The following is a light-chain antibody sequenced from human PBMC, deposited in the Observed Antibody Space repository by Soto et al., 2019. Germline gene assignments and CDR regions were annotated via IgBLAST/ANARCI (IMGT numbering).Light chain of an antibody. V-gene: IGLV2-14*01. CDR2: EVT. J-gene: IGLJ1*01. CDR3: STKIYTLTLLV. Sequence: QAVLTQPDSESGSPGRSTTISCTGNSSDVGAYNYVSWYQHHPGKVPKLLIYEVTNRPSGVSDRFSGSKSGNTAFLTISRLQAEYFFDYNASTKIYTLTLLVF. CDR1: SSDVGAYNY.